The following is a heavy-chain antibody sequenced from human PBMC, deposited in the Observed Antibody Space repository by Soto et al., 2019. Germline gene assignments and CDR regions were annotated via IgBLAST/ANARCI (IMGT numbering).Heavy chain of an antibody. CDR1: GGTFSSYA. CDR3: ARGAYDYVWGSYRYRTDY. V-gene: IGHV1-69*01. CDR2: IIPIFGTA. J-gene: IGHJ4*02. Sequence: QVQLVQSGAEVKKPGSSVKVSCKASGGTFSSYAISWVRQAPGQGLEWMGGIIPIFGTANYAQKFQGRDTITADESTSTAYMELSSLRSEDTAVYYCARGAYDYVWGSYRYRTDYWGQGTLVTVSS. D-gene: IGHD3-16*02.